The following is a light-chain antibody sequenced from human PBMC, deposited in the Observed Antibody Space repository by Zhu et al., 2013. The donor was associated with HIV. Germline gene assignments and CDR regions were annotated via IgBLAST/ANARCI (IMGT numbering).Light chain of an antibody. Sequence: DIQMTQSPSSLSASVGDRVAITCRASQSISNYLNWYQQKPGKAPKLLISTTSTLQSGVPSRFSGRGSGTDFTLTINSLQPEDFATYYCQEYNSYWTFGQGTKVEIK. J-gene: IGKJ1*01. CDR2: TTS. CDR3: QEYNSYWT. V-gene: IGKV1-39*01. CDR1: QSISNY.